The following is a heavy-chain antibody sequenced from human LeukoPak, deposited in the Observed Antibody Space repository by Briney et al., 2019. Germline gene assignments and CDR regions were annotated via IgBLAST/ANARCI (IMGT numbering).Heavy chain of an antibody. D-gene: IGHD6-19*01. CDR2: FDPEDGET. CDR1: GYTLTELS. CDR3: ARDSRRKLAVAGAKYFQH. J-gene: IGHJ1*01. Sequence: ASVKVSCKVSGYTLTELSMHWVRQAPGKGLEWMGGFDPEDGETIYAQKFQGRVTMTEDTSTDTAYMELSSLRSEDTAVYYCARDSRRKLAVAGAKYFQHWGQGTLVTVSS. V-gene: IGHV1-24*01.